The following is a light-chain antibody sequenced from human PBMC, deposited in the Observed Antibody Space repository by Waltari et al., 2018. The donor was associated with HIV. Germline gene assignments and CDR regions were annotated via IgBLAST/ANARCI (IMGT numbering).Light chain of an antibody. CDR3: ATWDDSLSGVL. Sequence: SVLTQPPSASGTPGQRLTLPCSGSSSNIGSHYVFWYQQLPGTAPKLLMHRNHQRPSGVPDRFYDSTSGTSASLAISGLRSEDEADYYCATWDDSLSGVLFGGGTKLTVL. CDR1: SSNIGSHY. V-gene: IGLV1-47*01. CDR2: RNH. J-gene: IGLJ2*01.